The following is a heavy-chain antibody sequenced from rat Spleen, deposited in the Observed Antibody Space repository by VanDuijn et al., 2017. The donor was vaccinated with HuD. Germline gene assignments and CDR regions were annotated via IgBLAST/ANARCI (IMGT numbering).Heavy chain of an antibody. CDR2: ISTGGDKT. Sequence: EVQLVESGGGLVQPGRSMKLSCAALGFTFSNYYMAWVRQAPTKGLEWVAHISTGGDKTFYRDSVKGRFTISRDNAKSTLYLQMDSLRSEDTATYYCTRLGTEAIGNWFSYWGQGTLVTVSS. V-gene: IGHV5-25*01. CDR1: GFTFSNYY. J-gene: IGHJ3*01. D-gene: IGHD1-11*01. CDR3: TRLGTEAIGNWFSY.